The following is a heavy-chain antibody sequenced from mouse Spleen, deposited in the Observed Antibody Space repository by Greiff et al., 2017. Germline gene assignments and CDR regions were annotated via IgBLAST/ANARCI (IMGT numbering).Heavy chain of an antibody. Sequence: VQLQQSGPVLVKPGASVKMSCKASGYTFTDYYMNWVKQSHGKSLEWIGVINPYNGGTSYNQKFKGKATLTADKSSSTAYMQLSSLTSEDSAVYFCARRGGNYYFDYWGQGTTLTVSS. J-gene: IGHJ2*01. CDR1: GYTFTDYY. V-gene: IGHV1-19*01. CDR2: INPYNGGT. CDR3: ARRGGNYYFDY. D-gene: IGHD2-1*01.